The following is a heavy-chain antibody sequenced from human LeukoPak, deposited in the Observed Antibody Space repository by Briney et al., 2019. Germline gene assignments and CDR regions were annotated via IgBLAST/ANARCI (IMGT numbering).Heavy chain of an antibody. CDR3: ARQVGATRGIYYYYYGMDV. V-gene: IGHV4-59*08. CDR2: IYYSGST. J-gene: IGHJ6*02. CDR1: GGSLSSYY. D-gene: IGHD1-26*01. Sequence: SGTLSLTCTVSGGSLSSYYWSWIRQPPGKGLEWIGYIYYSGSTNYNPSLKSRVTISVDTSKNQFSLKLSSVTAADTAVYYCARQVGATRGIYYYYYGMDVWGQGTTVTVSS.